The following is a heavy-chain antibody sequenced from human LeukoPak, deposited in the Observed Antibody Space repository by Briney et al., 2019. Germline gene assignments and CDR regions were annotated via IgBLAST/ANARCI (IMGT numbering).Heavy chain of an antibody. J-gene: IGHJ4*02. CDR1: GGSISSYY. V-gene: IGHV4-59*04. CDR2: IYYSGST. D-gene: IGHD2-2*01. Sequence: SETLSLTCTVSGGSISSYYWSWIRQPPGKGLEWIGYIYYSGSTYYNPSLKSRVTISVDTSKNQFSLKLSSVTAADTAVYYCARQGTPIVVVPAASGGFDYWGQGTLVTVSS. CDR3: ARQGTPIVVVPAASGGFDY.